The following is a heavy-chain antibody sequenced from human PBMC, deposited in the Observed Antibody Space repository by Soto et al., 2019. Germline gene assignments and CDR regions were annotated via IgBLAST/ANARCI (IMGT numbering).Heavy chain of an antibody. D-gene: IGHD2-8*01. CDR3: ARGHSTDCSNGVCSFFYNHEMDV. V-gene: IGHV1-2*04. CDR1: GYSFTDYH. Sequence: GASVKVSCKASGYSFTDYHIHWVRQAPGQGLEWLGRINPKSGGTSTAQKLQGWVTMTRDRSISTVYMELTRLRSDDTAVYFCARGHSTDCSNGVCSFFYNHEMDVWGQGTTVTVLL. CDR2: INPKSGGT. J-gene: IGHJ6*02.